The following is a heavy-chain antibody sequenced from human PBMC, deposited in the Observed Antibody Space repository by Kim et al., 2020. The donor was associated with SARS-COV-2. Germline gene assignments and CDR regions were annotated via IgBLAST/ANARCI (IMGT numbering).Heavy chain of an antibody. CDR2: ISAYNGNT. D-gene: IGHD3-22*01. V-gene: IGHV1-18*01. J-gene: IGHJ4*02. Sequence: ASVKVSCKASGYTFTSYGISWVRQAPGQGLEWMGWISAYNGNTNYAQKLQGRVTMTTDTSTSTAYMELRSLRSDDTAVYYCARRRGYYDSSGYYYGDYWGQGTLVTVSS. CDR1: GYTFTSYG. CDR3: ARRRGYYDSSGYYYGDY.